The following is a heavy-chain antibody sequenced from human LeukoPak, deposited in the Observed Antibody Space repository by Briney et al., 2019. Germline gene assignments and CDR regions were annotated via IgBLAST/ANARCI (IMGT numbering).Heavy chain of an antibody. CDR3: AKDPERYSSGWYDY. CDR1: GFTFSTST. V-gene: IGHV3-21*04. J-gene: IGHJ4*02. D-gene: IGHD6-19*01. CDR2: ITSSSGHI. Sequence: PGGSLRLSCAASGFTFSTSTMNWVRQAPGKGLEWVSSITSSSGHIYYADSVKGRFTISRDNSKNTLYLQMNSLRAEDTAVYYCAKDPERYSSGWYDYWGQGTLVTVSS.